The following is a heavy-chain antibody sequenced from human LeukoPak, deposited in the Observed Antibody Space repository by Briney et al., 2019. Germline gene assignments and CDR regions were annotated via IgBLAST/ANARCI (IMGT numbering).Heavy chain of an antibody. J-gene: IGHJ4*02. D-gene: IGHD3-16*01. CDR3: ANAYSTAWKGFDS. CDR1: GFTFSSYA. CDR2: ISYDGSNK. Sequence: GGSLRLSCAASGFTFSSYAMHWVRQAPGKGLEWVAVISYDGSNKYYADSVKGRFTISRDNSKNTLYLQMNSLRAEDTAVYFCANAYSTAWKGFDSWGQGTLVTVSS. V-gene: IGHV3-30-3*01.